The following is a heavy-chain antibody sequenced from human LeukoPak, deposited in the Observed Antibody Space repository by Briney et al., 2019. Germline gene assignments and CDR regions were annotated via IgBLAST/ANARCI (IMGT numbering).Heavy chain of an antibody. Sequence: GGSLRLSCAASGFTFDDYAMHWVRQAPGKGLEWVSGISWNSGSIGYADSVKGRFTISRDNAKNSLYLQMNSLRAEDTAVYYCAKSGPYSSGWYYFDYWGQGTLVTVSS. V-gene: IGHV3-9*01. CDR2: ISWNSGSI. CDR3: AKSGPYSSGWYYFDY. J-gene: IGHJ4*02. D-gene: IGHD6-19*01. CDR1: GFTFDDYA.